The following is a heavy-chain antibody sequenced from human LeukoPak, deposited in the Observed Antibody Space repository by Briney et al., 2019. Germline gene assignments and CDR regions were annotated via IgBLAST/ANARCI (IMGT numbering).Heavy chain of an antibody. CDR1: GFTFSDYY. Sequence: GGSLRLSCAASGFTFSDYYMSWIRQAPGKGLEWVSYISSSGSTIYYADSVKGRFTISRDNAKNSLYLQMNSLRAEDTAVYYCARVTKGYSSGWYLGYYYMDVWGKGPRSPSP. V-gene: IGHV3-11*01. D-gene: IGHD6-19*01. J-gene: IGHJ6*03. CDR3: ARVTKGYSSGWYLGYYYMDV. CDR2: ISSSGSTI.